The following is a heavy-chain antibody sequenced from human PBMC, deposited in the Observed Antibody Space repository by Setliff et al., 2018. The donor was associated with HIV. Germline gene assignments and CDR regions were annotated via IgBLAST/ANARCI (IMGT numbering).Heavy chain of an antibody. CDR1: GYTFSEYA. J-gene: IGHJ4*02. CDR2: IDTDNGYR. Sequence: ASVKVSCKASGYTFSEYAIHWVRQAPGQRLEWMGRIDTDNGYRRYSPKLQGRVTITKDTSANTAYMELRGLRSEDTAVYYCARWCSAAGCYPAIYHFDSWGQGTLVTVSS. V-gene: IGHV1-3*04. CDR3: ARWCSAAGCYPAIYHFDS. D-gene: IGHD2-2*01.